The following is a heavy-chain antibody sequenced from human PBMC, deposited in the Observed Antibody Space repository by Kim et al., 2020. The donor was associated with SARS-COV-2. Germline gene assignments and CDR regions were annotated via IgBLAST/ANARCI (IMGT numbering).Heavy chain of an antibody. Sequence: SETLSLTCTVSGGSISSGGYYWSWIRQHPGKGLEWIGYIYYSGSTYYNPSLKSRVTISVDTSKNQFSLKLSSVTAADTAVYYCARERGFGIAARPAGGFDYWGQGTLVTVSS. CDR2: IYYSGST. D-gene: IGHD6-6*01. CDR1: GGSISSGGYY. V-gene: IGHV4-31*03. CDR3: ARERGFGIAARPAGGFDY. J-gene: IGHJ4*02.